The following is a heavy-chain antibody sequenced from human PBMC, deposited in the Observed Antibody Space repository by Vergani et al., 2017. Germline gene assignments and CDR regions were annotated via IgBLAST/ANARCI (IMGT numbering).Heavy chain of an antibody. CDR3: AKANPRNSGYDYRYYDHAMDV. Sequence: EVQLVESGGGLVKPGGSLRLSCAASGFTFSSYSMNWVRQAPGKGLEWVSSISSSSSYIYDADSVKGRFTISRDNAKNTLYLQINSLSAGDTAVYYCAKANPRNSGYDYRYYDHAMDVWGQGTTVTVSS. CDR2: ISSSSSYI. J-gene: IGHJ6*02. D-gene: IGHD5-12*01. CDR1: GFTFSSYS. V-gene: IGHV3-21*04.